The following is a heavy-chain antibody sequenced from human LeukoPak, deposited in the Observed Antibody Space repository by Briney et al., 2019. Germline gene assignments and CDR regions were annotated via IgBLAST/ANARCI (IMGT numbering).Heavy chain of an antibody. D-gene: IGHD3-10*01. CDR2: IPSGGTYE. J-gene: IGHJ4*02. CDR1: GFTFSNYA. Sequence: GKSLRLSCAASGFTFSNYAMHWVRQAPGKGLEWVSLIPSGGTYEYYADSVKGRFTISRDNSKNTLYLQLNSLRAEDTAVYYCARDSTYYYDSGSSGPHYFDNWGQGTLVTVSS. CDR3: ARDSTYYYDSGSSGPHYFDN. V-gene: IGHV3-30*01.